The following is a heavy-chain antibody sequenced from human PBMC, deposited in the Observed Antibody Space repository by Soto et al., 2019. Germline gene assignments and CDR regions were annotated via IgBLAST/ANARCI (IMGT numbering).Heavy chain of an antibody. J-gene: IGHJ6*02. Sequence: QVQLVQSGAEVKKPGSSVKVSCKTSGVSFNNNGIGWVRQAPGHGLEWMGGVSPPFRTSNYARKFQGRISITADASTGTVNMELSSRTSEDTAQYYCARVLYYGSGSYSPYGMDVWAKGPRSPSP. CDR3: ARVLYYGSGSYSPYGMDV. V-gene: IGHV1-69*01. CDR1: GVSFNNNG. D-gene: IGHD3-10*01. CDR2: VSPPFRTS.